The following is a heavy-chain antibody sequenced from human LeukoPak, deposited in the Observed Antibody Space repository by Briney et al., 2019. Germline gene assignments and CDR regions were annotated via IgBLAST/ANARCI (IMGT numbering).Heavy chain of an antibody. CDR1: GDSIRSSSYY. J-gene: IGHJ4*02. Sequence: PSETLSLTCTVSGDSIRSSSYYWGWIRQPPGKGLEWIGSMYYSGSTYDNPSLKSRVTISVDTSKNQFSLKVSSVTAADTAVYYCVRGGGSCCRFDYWGQGTLVTVSS. CDR3: VRGGGSCCRFDY. V-gene: IGHV4-39*01. D-gene: IGHD2-15*01. CDR2: MYYSGST.